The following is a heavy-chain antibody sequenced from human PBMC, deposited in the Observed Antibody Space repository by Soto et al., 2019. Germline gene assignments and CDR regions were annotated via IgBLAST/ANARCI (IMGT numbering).Heavy chain of an antibody. Sequence: RGESLKISCQGSGYNFINYWIGWVRQMPGKGLEWMGIIYPGDSDTRYSPSFQGQVTMSADTSISTAYLQLSSLKASDTAIYYCARHPEGGILRPFHHWGQGTLVTVSS. D-gene: IGHD3-3*01. CDR1: GYNFINYW. CDR3: ARHPEGGILRPFHH. J-gene: IGHJ1*01. CDR2: IYPGDSDT. V-gene: IGHV5-51*01.